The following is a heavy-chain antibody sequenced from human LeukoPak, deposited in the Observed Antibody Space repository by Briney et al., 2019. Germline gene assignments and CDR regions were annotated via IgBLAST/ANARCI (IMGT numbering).Heavy chain of an antibody. CDR3: ASLYYDILTGPNWFDP. V-gene: IGHV4-39*01. CDR1: GGSISSSSYY. Sequence: SETLSLTCTVSGGSISSSSYYWGWIRQPPGKGLEWIGSIYYSGSTYYNPSLKSRVTISVDTSKNQFSLKLSSVTAADTAVYYCASLYYDILTGPNWFDPWGQGTLVTVSS. CDR2: IYYSGST. D-gene: IGHD3-9*01. J-gene: IGHJ5*02.